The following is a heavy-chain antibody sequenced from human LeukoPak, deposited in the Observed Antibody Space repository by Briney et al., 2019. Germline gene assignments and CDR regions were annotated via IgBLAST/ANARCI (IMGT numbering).Heavy chain of an antibody. CDR2: IYYSGST. V-gene: IGHV4-59*01. D-gene: IGHD5-18*01. J-gene: IGHJ6*02. Sequence: SETLSLTCTVSGGSISSYYWSWIRQPPAKGLEWIGYIYYSGSTNYNPSLKSRATISVDTSRNQFSLKLSSVTAADTAVYYCARVNGDSYGPSYYYYGMDVWGQGTTVTVSS. CDR1: GGSISSYY. CDR3: ARVNGDSYGPSYYYYGMDV.